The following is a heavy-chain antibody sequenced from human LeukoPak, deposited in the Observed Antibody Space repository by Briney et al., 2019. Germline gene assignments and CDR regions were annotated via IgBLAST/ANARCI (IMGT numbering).Heavy chain of an antibody. D-gene: IGHD2-15*01. Sequence: ASVKVSCKASGYTFTSYGISWVRQAPGQGLEWMGWISAYNGNTNYAQKLQGRVTMSTDTSTSTTYMELSSLRSDDTAVYYCARDHCSGGTCLGGHWGQGTLVTVSS. CDR1: GYTFTSYG. V-gene: IGHV1-18*01. CDR2: ISAYNGNT. J-gene: IGHJ4*02. CDR3: ARDHCSGGTCLGGH.